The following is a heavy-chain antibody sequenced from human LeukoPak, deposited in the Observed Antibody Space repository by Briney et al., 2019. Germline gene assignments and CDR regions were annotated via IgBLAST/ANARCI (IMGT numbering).Heavy chain of an antibody. D-gene: IGHD4-17*01. CDR3: ASGTTSLFDY. Sequence: GGSLRLSCAASGFSFSSHWVHWVRQAPGKGLEWVSAISGSGGSTYYADSVKGRFTISRDNSKNTLYLQMNSLRAEDTAVYYCASGTTSLFDYWGQGTLVTVSS. CDR2: ISGSGGST. V-gene: IGHV3-23*01. J-gene: IGHJ4*02. CDR1: GFSFSSHW.